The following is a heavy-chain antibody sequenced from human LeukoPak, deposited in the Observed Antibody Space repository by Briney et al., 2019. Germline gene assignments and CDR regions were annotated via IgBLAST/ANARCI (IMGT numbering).Heavy chain of an antibody. J-gene: IGHJ4*02. D-gene: IGHD5-18*01. CDR1: GFTFSSYS. V-gene: IGHV3-48*01. CDR3: ARDPGYSYAMDS. CDR2: ISHGSSRI. Sequence: GGSLRLPCAASGFTFSSYSMNWVRQAPGKGLEWISYISHGSSRIFYADFVEGRFTVSRDDAKNALYLQMNSLRVEDTAVYYCARDPGYSYAMDSWGQGTLVIVSS.